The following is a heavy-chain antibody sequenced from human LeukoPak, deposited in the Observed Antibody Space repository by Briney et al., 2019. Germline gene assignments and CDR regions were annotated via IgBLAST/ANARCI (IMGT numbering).Heavy chain of an antibody. V-gene: IGHV3-23*01. CDR2: ISANGGST. Sequence: RGSLRLSCAASGFTFSSYSINWVRQAPGQGLEWVSAISANGGSTYYAHSLKGRFTISRDNSKNTLYLQMSSLRAEDTAVYYCAKVPLRYYYDPPSSYWGQGTLVTVSS. J-gene: IGHJ4*02. CDR1: GFTFSSYS. CDR3: AKVPLRYYYDPPSSY. D-gene: IGHD3-22*01.